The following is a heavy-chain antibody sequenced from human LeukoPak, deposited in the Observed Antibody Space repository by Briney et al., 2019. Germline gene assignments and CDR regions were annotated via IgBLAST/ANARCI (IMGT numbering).Heavy chain of an antibody. CDR3: ARASQLARYFDY. CDR2: IKQDGSEK. D-gene: IGHD6-6*01. CDR1: GFTFSNYW. Sequence: GGSLRLSCAASGFTFSNYWMSWVRQAPGKGLEWVANIKQDGSEKYYVDSVKGRFTISRDNAKNSLYLQMNSLRAEDTAVYYCARASQLARYFDYWGQGTLVTVSS. J-gene: IGHJ4*02. V-gene: IGHV3-7*01.